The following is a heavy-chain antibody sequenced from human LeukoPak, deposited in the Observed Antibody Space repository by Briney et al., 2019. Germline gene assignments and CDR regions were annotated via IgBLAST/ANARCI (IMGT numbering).Heavy chain of an antibody. V-gene: IGHV3-21*01. CDR2: ISSSSSYI. J-gene: IGHJ4*02. D-gene: IGHD6-6*01. CDR3: ARGLVSSPPNDY. Sequence: GGSLRLSCAASGFTFSSYSMNWVRQAPGKGLEWVSSISSSSSYIYYADSVKGRFTISRDNAKNSLYLQMNSLRAEDTAVHYCARGLVSSPPNDYWGQGTLVTVSS. CDR1: GFTFSSYS.